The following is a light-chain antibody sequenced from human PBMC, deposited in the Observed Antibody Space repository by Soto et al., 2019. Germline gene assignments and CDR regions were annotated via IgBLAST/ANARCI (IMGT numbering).Light chain of an antibody. CDR1: QSLLHSNGYNY. CDR3: MQALQTPRT. Sequence: DLVMTQSPLSLPVTPGEPASISCRSSQSLLHSNGYNYLDWYLQKPGQSPQLLIYLGSNRTSGVPDRFSGSGSGTDFTLKISRVEAEDVGVYYCMQALQTPRTFGGGTNVEIK. J-gene: IGKJ4*01. V-gene: IGKV2-28*01. CDR2: LGS.